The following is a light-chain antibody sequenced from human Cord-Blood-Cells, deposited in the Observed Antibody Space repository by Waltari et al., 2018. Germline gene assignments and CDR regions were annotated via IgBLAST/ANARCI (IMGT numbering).Light chain of an antibody. CDR3: SSYAGSNIVV. J-gene: IGLJ2*01. CDR1: SSDVGGYNY. CDR2: EVS. V-gene: IGLV2-8*01. Sequence: QSALTQPPSASGSPGQSVTISCTGTSSDVGGYNYVSWYQQHPGKAPKLMSYEVSKRPSGVPGRFSGSKSGNTASLTISGLQAEDEADYYCSSYAGSNIVVFGGGTKLTVL.